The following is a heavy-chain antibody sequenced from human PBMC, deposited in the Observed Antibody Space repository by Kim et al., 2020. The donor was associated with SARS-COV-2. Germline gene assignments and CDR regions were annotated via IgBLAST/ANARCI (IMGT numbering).Heavy chain of an antibody. V-gene: IGHV3-30*04. CDR1: GFTFSSYA. D-gene: IGHD3-10*01. Sequence: GGSLRLSCAASGFTFSSYAIHWVRQAPGKGLEWVAVISYDGSNKYYADSVKGRFTISRDNSKNTLYLQMNSLRAEDTAVYYCARDRGGNYYYGMDVWGQGTTVTVSS. CDR3: ARDRGGNYYYGMDV. J-gene: IGHJ6*02. CDR2: ISYDGSNK.